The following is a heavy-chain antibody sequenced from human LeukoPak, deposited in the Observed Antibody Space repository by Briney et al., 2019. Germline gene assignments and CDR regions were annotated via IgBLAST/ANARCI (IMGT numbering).Heavy chain of an antibody. CDR2: IWYDGSNK. V-gene: IGHV3-33*01. Sequence: PGGSLRLSCAASGFTFSSYGMHWVRQAPGKGLEWVAVIWYDGSNKYYADSVKGRFTISRDNSKNTLYLQMSSLRAEDTAVYYCARGPTASHLYYFDYWGQGTLVTVSS. CDR3: ARGPTASHLYYFDY. D-gene: IGHD6-6*01. CDR1: GFTFSSYG. J-gene: IGHJ4*02.